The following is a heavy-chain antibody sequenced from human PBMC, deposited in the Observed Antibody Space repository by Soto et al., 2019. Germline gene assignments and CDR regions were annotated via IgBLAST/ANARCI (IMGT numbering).Heavy chain of an antibody. Sequence: SETLSLTCTVSGGSISSYYWSWIRQPPGKGLEWIGYIYYSGSTNYNPSLKSRVTISVDTSKNQFSLKLSSVTAADTAVYYCARFWANYYYYYMDVWGKGTTVTVSS. CDR3: ARFWANYYYYYMDV. CDR2: IYYSGST. V-gene: IGHV4-59*08. D-gene: IGHD3-16*01. J-gene: IGHJ6*03. CDR1: GGSISSYY.